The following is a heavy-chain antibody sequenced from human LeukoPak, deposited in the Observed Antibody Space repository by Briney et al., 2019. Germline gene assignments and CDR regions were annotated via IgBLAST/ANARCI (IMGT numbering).Heavy chain of an antibody. J-gene: IGHJ4*02. V-gene: IGHV3-7*03. D-gene: IGHD6-19*01. CDR2: INQDGSQK. CDR1: GFTFNSYW. Sequence: GGSLRLSCAASGFTFNSYWMSWVRQAPGKGLEWVANINQDGSQKYYVDSVKGQFTISRDNAKNSLYLQMNSRRAEDTAVYYCARDFGGAVAGPRFDCWGQGTLVTVSS. CDR3: ARDFGGAVAGPRFDC.